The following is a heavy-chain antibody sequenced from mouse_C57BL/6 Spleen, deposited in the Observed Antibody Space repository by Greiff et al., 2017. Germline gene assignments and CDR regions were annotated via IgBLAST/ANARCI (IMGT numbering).Heavy chain of an antibody. Sequence: VQLQQSGPELVKPGASVKISCKASGYSFTGYYMHWVKQSSDKSLEWIGEINPSTGGTSYNQKFKGKATLTVDKSSSTAYMQLKSLTSEDSAVYYCARDYGSSSERAMDYWGQGTSVTVSS. CDR2: INPSTGGT. CDR1: GYSFTGYY. V-gene: IGHV1-43*01. J-gene: IGHJ4*01. D-gene: IGHD1-1*01. CDR3: ARDYGSSSERAMDY.